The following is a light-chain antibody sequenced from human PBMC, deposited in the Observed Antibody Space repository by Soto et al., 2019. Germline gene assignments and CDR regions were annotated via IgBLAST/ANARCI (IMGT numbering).Light chain of an antibody. Sequence: ENVLTQSPGTLSLSPGERATLSCRASQSVDSNYLAWYQQKPGQAPRLLIYGTSSRATGIPDRFSGSGSGTDFTLTIDRLEPEDFAVYYCQQYGSSLYTFGQGTQLEIQ. CDR1: QSVDSNY. J-gene: IGKJ2*01. CDR3: QQYGSSLYT. CDR2: GTS. V-gene: IGKV3-20*01.